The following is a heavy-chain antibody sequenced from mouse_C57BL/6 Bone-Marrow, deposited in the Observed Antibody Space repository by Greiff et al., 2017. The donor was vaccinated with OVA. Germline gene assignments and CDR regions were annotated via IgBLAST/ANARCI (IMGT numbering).Heavy chain of an antibody. J-gene: IGHJ2*01. CDR2: IYPGDGDT. CDR3: ARGGGYYYGSSYFDY. V-gene: IGHV1-82*01. Sequence: QVQLQQSGPELVKPGASVTISCKASGYAFSSSWMNWVKQRPGKGLEWIGRIYPGDGDTNYNGKFKGKATLTADKSSSTAYMQLSSLTSEDSAVYFCARGGGYYYGSSYFDYWGQGTTLTVSS. CDR1: GYAFSSSW. D-gene: IGHD1-1*01.